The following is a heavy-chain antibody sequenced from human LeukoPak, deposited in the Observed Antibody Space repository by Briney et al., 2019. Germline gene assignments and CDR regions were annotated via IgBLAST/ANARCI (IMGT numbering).Heavy chain of an antibody. CDR1: GGSISSYC. J-gene: IGHJ3*02. CDR3: AREGECSGGSCYPNDAFGI. V-gene: IGHV4-59*01. D-gene: IGHD2-15*01. Sequence: SETLSLTCTVSGGSISSYCWSWIRQPPGKGLEWIGYIYYSGSTNYNPSLKSRVTISVDTSKNQFSLKLSSVTAADTAVYYCAREGECSGGSCYPNDAFGIWGQGTMVTVSS. CDR2: IYYSGST.